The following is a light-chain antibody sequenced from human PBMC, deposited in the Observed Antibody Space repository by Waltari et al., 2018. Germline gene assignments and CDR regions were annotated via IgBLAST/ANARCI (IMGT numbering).Light chain of an antibody. CDR2: QDT. V-gene: IGLV3-1*01. CDR3: QAWDSSTYHVV. J-gene: IGLJ2*01. Sequence: SYELTQPPSVSVSPGQTASIPCSGDKLGDKYACWYQQKPGQSPVLVLYQDTKRPSGIPKRFSGSNSGNTATLTISGTQAMDEADYYCQAWDSSTYHVVFGGGTKLTVL. CDR1: KLGDKY.